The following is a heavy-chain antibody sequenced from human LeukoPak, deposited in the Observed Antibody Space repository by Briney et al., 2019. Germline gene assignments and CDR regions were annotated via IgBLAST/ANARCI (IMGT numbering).Heavy chain of an antibody. Sequence: GGSLRLSCAASGFTFSDYYMSWIRQAPGKGLECVSVIYYDGTTYYADSVKGRLTIFRDNSKNTVFLQMNSLRAEDTAMYYCAGYGGNSFWGQGTLVTVSS. CDR2: IYYDGTT. D-gene: IGHD4-23*01. V-gene: IGHV3-66*01. CDR1: GFTFSDYY. CDR3: AGYGGNSF. J-gene: IGHJ4*02.